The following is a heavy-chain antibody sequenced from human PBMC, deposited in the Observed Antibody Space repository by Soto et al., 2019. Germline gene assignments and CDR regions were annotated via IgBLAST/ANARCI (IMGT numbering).Heavy chain of an antibody. CDR1: GYIFVNYG. CDR3: VMVDNYVTPTPQDV. CDR2: ISPYTGNT. J-gene: IGHJ6*02. D-gene: IGHD3-16*01. Sequence: QVQLVQSGDEVKKPGASVKVSCKASGYIFVNYGIAWVRQAPGQGLEWMGWISPYTGNTHSATQVQGRHTMTTDTYTSTAYMDLWSLTSDDTAVYYCVMVDNYVTPTPQDVWGQGTTVTVSS. V-gene: IGHV1-18*01.